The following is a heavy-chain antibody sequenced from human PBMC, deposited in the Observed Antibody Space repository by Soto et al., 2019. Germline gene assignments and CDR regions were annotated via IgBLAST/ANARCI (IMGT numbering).Heavy chain of an antibody. CDR3: AAGGYHDTGGYSSDY. Sequence: ASVKVSCKASGFTFITSTVQWVRQARGQPLEWIGWIVVGSGNTIYAQNFQERVTFTRDESTSTAYMELSSLRFEDTGVYYCAAGGYHDTGGYSSDYWGQGTLVTVS. D-gene: IGHD2-21*01. V-gene: IGHV1-58*01. CDR2: IVVGSGNT. J-gene: IGHJ4*02. CDR1: GFTFITST.